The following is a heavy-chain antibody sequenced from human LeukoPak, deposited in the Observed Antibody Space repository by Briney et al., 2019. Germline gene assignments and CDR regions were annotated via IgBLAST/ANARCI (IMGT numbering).Heavy chain of an antibody. CDR3: AGGEYDSSGYTGI. CDR1: GGSISSYY. V-gene: IGHV4-59*01. CDR2: IYYSGST. J-gene: IGHJ4*02. D-gene: IGHD3-22*01. Sequence: PSETLSLTCTVSGGSISSYYWSWIRQPPGKGLEWIGYIYYSGSTNYNPSLKSRVTISVDTSKNQFSLKVSSVTDADTAVYYCAGGEYDSSGYTGIWGQGTLVTVSS.